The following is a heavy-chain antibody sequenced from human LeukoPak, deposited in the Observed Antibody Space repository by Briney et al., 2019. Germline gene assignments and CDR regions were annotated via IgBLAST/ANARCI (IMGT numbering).Heavy chain of an antibody. CDR3: ARTNPFYYFDY. V-gene: IGHV4-31*03. CDR1: GGSISSGGYY. CDR2: IYYSGST. J-gene: IGHJ4*02. Sequence: SETLSLTCTVSGGSISSGGYYWSWIRQHPGKGLEWIGYIYYSGSTYYNPSLKSRVTISVDTSKNQFSLKLSSVTAADTAVYYCARTNPFYYFDYWGQGTLVTVSS.